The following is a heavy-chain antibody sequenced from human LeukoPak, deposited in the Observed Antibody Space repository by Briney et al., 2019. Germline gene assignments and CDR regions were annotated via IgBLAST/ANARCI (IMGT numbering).Heavy chain of an antibody. CDR1: GFTFSSYS. D-gene: IGHD6-13*01. J-gene: IGHJ5*02. V-gene: IGHV3-48*01. CDR3: ARGIPYST. CDR2: ISSSSSTI. Sequence: GGSPRLSCAASGFTFSSYSMNWVRQAPGKGLEWVSYISSSSSTIYYADSVKGRFTISRDNAKNSLYLQMNSLRAEDTAVYYCARGIPYSTWGQGTLVTVSS.